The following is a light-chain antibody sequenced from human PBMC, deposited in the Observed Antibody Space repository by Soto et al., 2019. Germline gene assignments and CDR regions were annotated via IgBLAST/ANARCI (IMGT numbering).Light chain of an antibody. CDR2: DVS. J-gene: IGLJ2*01. Sequence: QSVLTQPASVSGSPGQSITISCTGTSSDVGGYNYVYWYQQHPGKAPKLMIYDVSNRPSGVSNRFSGSKSGNTASLTISGLQAEDEADYYCCSYTSSSTPVVFGGGTKVTVL. CDR3: CSYTSSSTPVV. V-gene: IGLV2-14*03. CDR1: SSDVGGYNY.